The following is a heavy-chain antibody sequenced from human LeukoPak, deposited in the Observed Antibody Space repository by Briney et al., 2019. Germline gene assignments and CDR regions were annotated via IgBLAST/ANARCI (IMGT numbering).Heavy chain of an antibody. J-gene: IGHJ4*02. CDR2: INHSGST. CDR1: GGSFSGYY. CDR3: ARGKQWLVRRFFDY. D-gene: IGHD6-19*01. V-gene: IGHV4-34*01. Sequence: SETLSLICAVYGGSFSGYYWSWIRQPPGKGLEWIGEINHSGSTNYNPSLKSRVTISVDTSKNQFSLKLSSVTAADTAVYYCARGKQWLVRRFFDYWGQGTLVTVSS.